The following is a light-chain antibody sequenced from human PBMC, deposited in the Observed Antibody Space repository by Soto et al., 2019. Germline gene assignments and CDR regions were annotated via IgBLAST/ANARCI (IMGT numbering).Light chain of an antibody. CDR2: AAS. CDR1: QSISSY. Sequence: DIQMTQSPSSLSASVGDRVTITCRASQSISSYLNWYQQKPGKAPKLLIYAASSLQSGVPSRFSGSGSGTDFTLTISRLQPEDFATYYRQHKLPFGPGTKVDIK. V-gene: IGKV1-39*01. J-gene: IGKJ3*01. CDR3: QHKLP.